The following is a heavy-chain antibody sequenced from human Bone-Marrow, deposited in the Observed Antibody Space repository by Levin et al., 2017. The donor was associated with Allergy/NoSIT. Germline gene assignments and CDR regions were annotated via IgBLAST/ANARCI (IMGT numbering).Heavy chain of an antibody. CDR1: GGTFSNYT. J-gene: IGHJ4*02. CDR2: IIPSLGLP. Sequence: ASVKVSCKASGGTFSNYTFSWVRQAPGQGLDWMGRIIPSLGLPNYAQKFQGKVTITADRSTSTVYMELSSLRSEDTAVYYCARDRGYNFAYQTDFWGQGTLVTVSS. V-gene: IGHV1-69*04. D-gene: IGHD5-18*01. CDR3: ARDRGYNFAYQTDF.